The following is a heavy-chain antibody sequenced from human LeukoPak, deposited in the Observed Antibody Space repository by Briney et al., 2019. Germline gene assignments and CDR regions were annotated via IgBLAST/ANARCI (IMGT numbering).Heavy chain of an antibody. V-gene: IGHV3-33*01. CDR1: GFTFSTYG. J-gene: IGHJ4*02. CDR3: ARGSYDNSGVFDY. CDR2: IWYDGSKN. Sequence: PGRSLRLSCGASGFTFSTYGMHWVRQAPGKGLEWVAVIWYDGSKNYYADSVKGRFIISRDNSKNTLYLQMNNLRAEDTAVYYCARGSYDNSGVFDYWGQGTPVTVSS. D-gene: IGHD3-22*01.